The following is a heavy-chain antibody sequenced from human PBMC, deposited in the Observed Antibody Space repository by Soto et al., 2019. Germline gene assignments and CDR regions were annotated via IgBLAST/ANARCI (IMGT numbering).Heavy chain of an antibody. V-gene: IGHV1-8*01. D-gene: IGHD3-10*01. J-gene: IGHJ6*02. CDR1: GYTFTSYD. CDR3: ARGPYGSGSYYYYYYYGMDV. CDR2: MNPNSGNT. Sequence: ASLKVSCKASGYTFTSYDINWVLQATGQGREWMGWMNPNSGNTGYAQKFQGRVTMTRNTSISTAYMELSSLRSEDTAVYYCARGPYGSGSYYYYYYYGMDVWGQGXTVTVSS.